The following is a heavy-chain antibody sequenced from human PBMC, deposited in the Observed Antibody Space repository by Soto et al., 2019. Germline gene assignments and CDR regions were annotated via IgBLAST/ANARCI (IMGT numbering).Heavy chain of an antibody. CDR1: GGSVSSNSYS. CDR2: IYSSENT. Sequence: QLQLQESVPGLVKPSETLSLTCTVSGGSVSSNSYSWGWIRQSPGKGLEWIGTIYSSENTYYNPSLLSRVTISVDTSKNEFSLRLSSVTAADTAVYYCARLNGYCASTNCHGYFGMDVWGQGTTVTVSS. CDR3: ARLNGYCASTNCHGYFGMDV. J-gene: IGHJ6*02. V-gene: IGHV4-39*01. D-gene: IGHD2-2*03.